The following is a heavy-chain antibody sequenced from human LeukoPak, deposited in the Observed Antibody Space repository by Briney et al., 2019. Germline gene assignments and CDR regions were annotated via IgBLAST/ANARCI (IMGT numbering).Heavy chain of an antibody. V-gene: IGHV4-59*01. CDR3: ARGRNDHGGMFFDY. J-gene: IGHJ4*02. CDR2: IYHRGTT. CDR1: GGSISNYF. D-gene: IGHD4-23*01. Sequence: SETLSLTCTVSGGSISNYFSTWIRQPPGKGLEWIGYIYHRGTTNYNPSLKSRVTISVDTSKNQFSLELRSVTTADTAVYYCARGRNDHGGMFFDYWGQGSLVTVPS.